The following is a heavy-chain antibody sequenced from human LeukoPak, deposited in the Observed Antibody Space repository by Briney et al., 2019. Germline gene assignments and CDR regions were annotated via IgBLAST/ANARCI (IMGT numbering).Heavy chain of an antibody. CDR3: ARPHSSSRYSGNY. CDR2: IRYDGSNK. Sequence: GGSLRLSCAASGITFSSFGMQWVRQAPGKGLEWVAFIRYDGSNKYYADSVKGRFTISRDNAKNSLYLQMNSLRAEDTAVYYCARPHSSSRYSGNYWGQGTLVTVSS. CDR1: GITFSSFG. J-gene: IGHJ4*02. D-gene: IGHD6-13*01. V-gene: IGHV3-30*02.